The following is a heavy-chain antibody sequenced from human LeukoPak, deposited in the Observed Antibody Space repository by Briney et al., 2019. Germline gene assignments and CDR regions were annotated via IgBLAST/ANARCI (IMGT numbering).Heavy chain of an antibody. V-gene: IGHV4-59*01. CDR2: ISYSGST. Sequence: KPSETLSLTCTVSGGSISSYYWSWIRQPPGKGLEWNGYISYSGSTNYNPSLKSRVTISVDTSRNQFSLKLSSVTAADTAVYYCARGGGYSSGWFGWFDPWGQGTLVTVSS. D-gene: IGHD6-19*01. CDR3: ARGGGYSSGWFGWFDP. CDR1: GGSISSYY. J-gene: IGHJ5*02.